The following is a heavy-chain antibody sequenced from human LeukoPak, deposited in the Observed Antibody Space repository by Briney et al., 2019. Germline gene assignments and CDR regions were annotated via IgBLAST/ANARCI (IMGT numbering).Heavy chain of an antibody. V-gene: IGHV3-49*04. CDR3: TREPNYDFWSAPGAFDI. CDR2: ISNKGFGGTT. CDR1: GFTFGDYA. D-gene: IGHD3-3*01. Sequence: GGSLRLSCTASGFTFGDYATRWVRQAPGKVLEWIGFISNKGFGGTTEYAASVKGRFIISRDDSKNIAYLQMNSLKTEDTAVYFCTREPNYDFWSAPGAFDICGQGTMVTVSS. J-gene: IGHJ3*02.